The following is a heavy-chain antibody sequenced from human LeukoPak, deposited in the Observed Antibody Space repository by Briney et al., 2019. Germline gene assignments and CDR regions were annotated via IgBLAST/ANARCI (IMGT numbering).Heavy chain of an antibody. CDR1: GGSISSYY. Sequence: PSETLSLTCTVSGGSISSYYWSWIRQPPGKGLEWIGYIYYSGSTNYNPSLKSRVTISVDTSKNQFSLKLSSVTAADTALYYCARDPGMGYFDYWGQGTLVTVSS. V-gene: IGHV4-59*01. CDR2: IYYSGST. D-gene: IGHD3-10*01. CDR3: ARDPGMGYFDY. J-gene: IGHJ4*02.